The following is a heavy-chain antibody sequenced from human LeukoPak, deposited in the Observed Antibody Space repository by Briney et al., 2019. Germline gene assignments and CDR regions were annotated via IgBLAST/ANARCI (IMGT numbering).Heavy chain of an antibody. D-gene: IGHD1-26*01. CDR2: IYSGGST. V-gene: IGHV3-53*01. Sequence: GGSLRLSCAASGFTFSSYSMNWVRQAPGKGLEWVSVIYSGGSTYYADSVKGRFTISRDNSKNTLYLQMNSLRAEDTAMYYCARILYGGSYYFDYWGQGTLVTVSS. CDR1: GFTFSSYS. J-gene: IGHJ4*02. CDR3: ARILYGGSYYFDY.